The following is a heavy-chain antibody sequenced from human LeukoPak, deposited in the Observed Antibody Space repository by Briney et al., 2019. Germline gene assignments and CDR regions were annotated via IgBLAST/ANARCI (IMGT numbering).Heavy chain of an antibody. V-gene: IGHV3-23*01. CDR2: ISGSGGST. J-gene: IGHJ4*02. Sequence: GGSLRLSCAASGFTFSGYDFHWLRQAAGKGLEWVSAISGSGGSTYYADSVKGRFTISRDNSKNTLYLQMNSLRAEDTAVYYCATSRSGSGSYYNEGYYFDYWGQGTLVTVSS. D-gene: IGHD3-10*01. CDR1: GFTFSGYD. CDR3: ATSRSGSGSYYNEGYYFDY.